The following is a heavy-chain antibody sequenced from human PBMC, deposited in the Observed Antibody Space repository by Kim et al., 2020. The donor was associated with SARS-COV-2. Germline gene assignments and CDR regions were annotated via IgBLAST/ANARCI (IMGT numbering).Heavy chain of an antibody. D-gene: IGHD3-22*01. V-gene: IGHV3-21*01. J-gene: IGHJ3*02. CDR2: ISSSSSCI. Sequence: GGSLRLSCAASGFTFSSYRMNWVRQAPGKGLEWVASISSSSSCIYYADSVKGRFTISRDNSKNTLYLQMNSLRAEDTAVYYCARDRYYDRAFDIWGHGTMVTVSS. CDR3: ARDRYYDRAFDI. CDR1: GFTFSSYR.